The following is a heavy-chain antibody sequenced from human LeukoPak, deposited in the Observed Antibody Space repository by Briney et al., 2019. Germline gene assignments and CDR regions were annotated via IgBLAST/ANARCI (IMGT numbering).Heavy chain of an antibody. Sequence: GGSLRLSCAASGFTFSSYAMSWVRQAPGKGLEWVSAISGSGGSTYYADSVKGRFTISRDNSKNTPYLQMNSLRAEDTAVYYCAKDLGLSGSYFYDDYWGQGTLVTVSS. CDR3: AKDLGLSGSYFYDDY. D-gene: IGHD1-26*01. J-gene: IGHJ4*02. CDR1: GFTFSSYA. V-gene: IGHV3-23*01. CDR2: ISGSGGST.